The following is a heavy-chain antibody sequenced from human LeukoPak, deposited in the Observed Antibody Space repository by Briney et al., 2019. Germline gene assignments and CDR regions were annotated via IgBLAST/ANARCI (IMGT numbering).Heavy chain of an antibody. CDR3: ATHDYDILTGYLFDY. D-gene: IGHD3-9*01. CDR2: IIPILGIA. V-gene: IGHV1-69*04. Sequence: ASVKVSCKASGGTFSSYAISWARQAPGQGLEWMGRIIPILGIANYAQKFQGRVTITADKSTSTAYMELSSLRSEDTAVYYCATHDYDILTGYLFDYWGQGTLVTVSS. J-gene: IGHJ4*02. CDR1: GGTFSSYA.